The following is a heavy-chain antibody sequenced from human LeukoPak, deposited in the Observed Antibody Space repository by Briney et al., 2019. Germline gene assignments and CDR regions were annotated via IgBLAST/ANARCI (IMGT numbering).Heavy chain of an antibody. CDR2: ITASGTDT. CDR3: ARDKGASDYGIYYYYYMDV. D-gene: IGHD4-17*01. Sequence: GGSLRLSCTASGFSVSTYPMAWVRQAPGKGLQWVSTITASGTDTFYADSVKGRFTISRDNAKNSLYLQMNSLRAEDTAVYYCARDKGASDYGIYYYYYMDVWGKGTTVTVSS. CDR1: GFSVSTYP. V-gene: IGHV3-21*01. J-gene: IGHJ6*03.